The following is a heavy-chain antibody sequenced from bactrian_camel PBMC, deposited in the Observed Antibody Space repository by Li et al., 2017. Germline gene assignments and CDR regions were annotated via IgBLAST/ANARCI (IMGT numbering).Heavy chain of an antibody. CDR3: AVQFLEASCARVHAFDD. V-gene: IGHV3-3*01. CDR1: TYSSRC. Sequence: HVQLVESGGGSVQAGGSLRLSCAYTYSSRCMGWFRQAPGKEREGVASIRPSGTTTAYASSVRDRFSISLDTAKNTVYLQMNSLRPEDTAMYYCAVQFLEASCARVHAFDDWGQGTQVTVS. CDR2: IRPSGTTT. J-gene: IGHJ4*01. D-gene: IGHD4*01.